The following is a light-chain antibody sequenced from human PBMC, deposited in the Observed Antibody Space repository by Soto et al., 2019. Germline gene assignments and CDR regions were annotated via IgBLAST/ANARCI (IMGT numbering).Light chain of an antibody. V-gene: IGLV2-8*01. CDR1: SSDVGGYNY. CDR3: SSYAGSNNWV. Sequence: QSALTQPPSASGSPGQSVTISCTGTSSDVGGYNYVSWYQQHPGKAPKVMMYEISKRPSGVHDRFSGSKSGNTASLTVSGLQSENEADYYCSSYAGSNNWVFGGGTKLTVL. J-gene: IGLJ3*02. CDR2: EIS.